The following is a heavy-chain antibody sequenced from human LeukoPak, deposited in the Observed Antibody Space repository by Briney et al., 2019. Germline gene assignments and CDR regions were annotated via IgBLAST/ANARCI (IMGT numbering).Heavy chain of an antibody. CDR2: ISGSGGST. CDR1: GFTFDDYT. V-gene: IGHV3-23*01. Sequence: GGSLRLSCAASGFTFDDYTMHWVHQAPGKGLEWVSAISGSGGSTYYADSVKGRFTISRDNSKNTLYLQMNSLRAEDTAVYYCAKDEKLKDTAMVIPHYYYYMDVWGKGTTVTVSS. CDR3: AKDEKLKDTAMVIPHYYYYMDV. J-gene: IGHJ6*03. D-gene: IGHD5-18*01.